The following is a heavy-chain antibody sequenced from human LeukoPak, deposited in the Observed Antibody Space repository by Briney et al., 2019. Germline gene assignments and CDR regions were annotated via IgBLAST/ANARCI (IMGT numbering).Heavy chain of an antibody. D-gene: IGHD2-2*01. J-gene: IGHJ4*02. CDR2: ISAYNGNT. CDR1: GYTFTSYG. Sequence: EASVKVSCKASGYTFTSYGISWVRQAPGQGLEWMGWISAYNGNTNYAQKLQGRVTMTTDTSTSTAYMELRSLRSDDTAVYYCAREGFCSSSSCHHDYWGQGTLVTVSS. V-gene: IGHV1-18*01. CDR3: AREGFCSSSSCHHDY.